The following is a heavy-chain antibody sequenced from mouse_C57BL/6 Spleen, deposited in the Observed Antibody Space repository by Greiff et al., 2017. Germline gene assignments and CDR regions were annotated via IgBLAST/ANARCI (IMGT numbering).Heavy chain of an antibody. CDR2: IYPGDGDT. V-gene: IGHV1-82*01. J-gene: IGHJ3*01. D-gene: IGHD4-1*01. CDR3: ASGSTGSFAY. Sequence: QVQLQQSGPELVKPGASVKISCKASGYAFSSSWMNWVKQRPGKGLEWIGRIYPGDGDTNYNGKFKGKATLTPDKSSSTAYMHLSSLTSEDSAVYFCASGSTGSFAYWGQGTLVTVSA. CDR1: GYAFSSSW.